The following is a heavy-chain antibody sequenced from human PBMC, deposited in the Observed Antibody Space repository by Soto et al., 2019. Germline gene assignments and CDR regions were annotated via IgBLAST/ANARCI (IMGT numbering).Heavy chain of an antibody. Sequence: GGSLRLSCAASGFTFSSYAMSWVRQAPGKGLEWVSAISGSGGSTYYADSVKGRFTISRDNSKNTLYLQMNSLRAEDTAVYYCAKGPPDSSVPLAQLDPWGKGTLVTV. D-gene: IGHD6-19*01. CDR2: ISGSGGST. V-gene: IGHV3-23*01. CDR1: GFTFSSYA. CDR3: AKGPPDSSVPLAQLDP. J-gene: IGHJ5*02.